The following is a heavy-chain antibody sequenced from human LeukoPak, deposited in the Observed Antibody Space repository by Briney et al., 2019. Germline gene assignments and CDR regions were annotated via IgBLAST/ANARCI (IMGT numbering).Heavy chain of an antibody. D-gene: IGHD1-1*01. CDR2: INYSGST. J-gene: IGHJ3*02. CDR3: ARDPLSTNDFDI. CDR1: GGSITNSY. Sequence: PSETLSLTCTVSGGSITNSYWNWIRQSPGKGLEWIGYINYSGSTNYNPSLKSRVTISLDTSKNQFSLKLSSVTAADTAVYFCARDPLSTNDFDIWGQGTMVTVSS. V-gene: IGHV4-59*01.